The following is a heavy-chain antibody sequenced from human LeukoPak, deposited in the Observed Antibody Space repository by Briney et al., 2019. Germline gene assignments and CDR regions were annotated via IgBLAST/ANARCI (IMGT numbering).Heavy chain of an antibody. V-gene: IGHV4-59*02. CDR2: IYYSGST. Sequence: SETLSLTCTVSGGSVSTYYWSWIRQPPGKGLEWIGYIYYSGSTNYNPSLKSRVTMSVDTSKNQFSLKLNSVTAADTAVYYCARGFFDTSGYRPAPFDYRGQGTLVTVSS. CDR1: GGSVSTYY. D-gene: IGHD3-22*01. CDR3: ARGFFDTSGYRPAPFDY. J-gene: IGHJ4*02.